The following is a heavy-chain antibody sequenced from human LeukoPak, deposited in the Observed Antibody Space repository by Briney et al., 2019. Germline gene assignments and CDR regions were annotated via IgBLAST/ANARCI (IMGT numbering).Heavy chain of an antibody. Sequence: SETLSLTCTVSGGSISSSSYYWGWIRQPPGKGLEWIGSIYYSGSTYYNPSLKSRDTISVDTSKNQFSLKLSSVTAADTAVYYCARSIVVVPAAISWFDPWGQGTLVTVSS. CDR1: GGSISSSSYY. J-gene: IGHJ5*02. V-gene: IGHV4-39*01. CDR3: ARSIVVVPAAISWFDP. CDR2: IYYSGST. D-gene: IGHD2-2*01.